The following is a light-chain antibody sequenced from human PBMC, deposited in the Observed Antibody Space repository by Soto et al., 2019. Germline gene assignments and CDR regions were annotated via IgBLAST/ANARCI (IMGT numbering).Light chain of an antibody. CDR3: QQYNSYPWT. V-gene: IGKV1-5*03. CDR2: KAS. CDR1: QSISSW. J-gene: IGKJ1*01. Sequence: DIPMTQSPSTLSASVGDRVSITCRTSQSISSWLAWYQQKPGKAPNLLIYKASSLESGVPSRISGSGFGTEFTLTISSLQPDDLAIYYCQQYNSYPWTCGQGPKVEIK.